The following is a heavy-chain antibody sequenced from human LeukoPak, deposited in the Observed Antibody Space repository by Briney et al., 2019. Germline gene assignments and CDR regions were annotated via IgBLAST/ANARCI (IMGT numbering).Heavy chain of an antibody. Sequence: PGRSLRLSCAASGFNFGIHGMHWVRQAPGKGLEWLAIIWHDGSNEYYEDSVKGRFTISRDNSKNTVYLQMDSLRAEDTAVYYCARNLTSYRGYSGYGPSGYWGQGTLVTVSS. J-gene: IGHJ4*02. V-gene: IGHV3-33*01. CDR3: ARNLTSYRGYSGYGPSGY. CDR1: GFNFGIHG. D-gene: IGHD5-12*01. CDR2: IWHDGSNE.